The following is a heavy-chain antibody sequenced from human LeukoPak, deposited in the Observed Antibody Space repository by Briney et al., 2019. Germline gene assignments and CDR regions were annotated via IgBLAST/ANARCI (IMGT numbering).Heavy chain of an antibody. J-gene: IGHJ4*02. CDR2: ISAYNGNT. CDR1: GYTFTSYG. V-gene: IGHV1-18*01. D-gene: IGHD6-6*01. CDR3: ARDSLGTSTADY. Sequence: GASVKVSCKASGYTFTSYGISWVRQAPGQGLEWMGWISAYNGNTNYAQKLQGRVTMTRDTSTSTVYMELSSLRSEDTAVYYCARDSLGTSTADYWGQGTLVTVSS.